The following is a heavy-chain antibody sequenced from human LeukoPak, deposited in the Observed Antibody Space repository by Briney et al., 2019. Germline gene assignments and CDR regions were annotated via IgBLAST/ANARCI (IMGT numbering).Heavy chain of an antibody. V-gene: IGHV4-31*03. D-gene: IGHD5-12*01. CDR1: GGSISRGGYY. CDR3: ARVPDRLRFDY. Sequence: SETLSLTCTVSGGSISRGGYYWSWIRQHPGKGLEWIGYIYYSGSTYYNPALKSRVTISVDTSKNQFSLKLSSVTAADTAVYYCARVPDRLRFDYWGQGTLVTVSS. J-gene: IGHJ4*02. CDR2: IYYSGST.